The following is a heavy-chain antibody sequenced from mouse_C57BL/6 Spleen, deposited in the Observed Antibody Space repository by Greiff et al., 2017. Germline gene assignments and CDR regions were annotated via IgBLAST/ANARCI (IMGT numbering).Heavy chain of an antibody. J-gene: IGHJ2*01. CDR1: GYTFTSYW. CDR3: ARWTYYFDY. V-gene: IGHV1-55*01. Sequence: QVQLQQPGAELVKPGASVKMSCKASGYTFTSYWITWVKQRPGQGLEWIGDIYPGSGSTNYNEKFKGKATLTVDTSSSTAYMQLSSLTSEDAAVYYCARWTYYFDYWGQGTTLTVSS. CDR2: IYPGSGST.